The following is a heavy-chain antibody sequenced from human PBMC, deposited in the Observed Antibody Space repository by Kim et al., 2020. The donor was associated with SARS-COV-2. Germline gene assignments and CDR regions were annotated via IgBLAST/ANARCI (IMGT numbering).Heavy chain of an antibody. Sequence: YTPSLKSRCTISMDTSKNQFSLRRTSVTASDTAIYYCARLESGTLTFFDYWGQGTLVTVSS. CDR3: ARLESGTLTFFDY. J-gene: IGHJ4*02. V-gene: IGHV4-39*01. D-gene: IGHD3-3*01.